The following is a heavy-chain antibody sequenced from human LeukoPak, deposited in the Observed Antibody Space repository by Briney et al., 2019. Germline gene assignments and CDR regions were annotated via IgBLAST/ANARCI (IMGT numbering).Heavy chain of an antibody. V-gene: IGHV4-39*01. CDR3: ARHRGYYDSRGDGYYFDY. D-gene: IGHD3-22*01. Sequence: SETLSLTCTVSGGSITSNNYYWGWIRQSPGKGLGWIGSIYYSGSTYYNPSLKSRVTISVDTSKNQFSLKLSSVTAADTAVYYCARHRGYYDSRGDGYYFDYWGQGTLVTVSS. CDR1: GGSITSNNYY. J-gene: IGHJ4*02. CDR2: IYYSGST.